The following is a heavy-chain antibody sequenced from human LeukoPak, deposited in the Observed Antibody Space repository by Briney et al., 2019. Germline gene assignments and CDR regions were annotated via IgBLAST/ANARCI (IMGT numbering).Heavy chain of an antibody. Sequence: GGSLRLFCAASGFTFSSYGMHWVRQAPGKGLEWVAVIWYDGSNKYYADSVKGRFTISRDNSKNTLYLQMNSLRAEDTAVYYCARERCSSTSCFFDYWGQGTLVTVSS. CDR2: IWYDGSNK. V-gene: IGHV3-33*01. CDR3: ARERCSSTSCFFDY. CDR1: GFTFSSYG. J-gene: IGHJ4*02. D-gene: IGHD2-2*01.